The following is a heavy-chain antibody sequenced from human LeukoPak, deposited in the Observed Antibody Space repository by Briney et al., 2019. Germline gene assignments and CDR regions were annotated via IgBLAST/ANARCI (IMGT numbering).Heavy chain of an antibody. CDR3: ARASLDYDFWSGYPEYFQH. Sequence: GASVKVSCKASGYTFTGHYMHWVRQAPGQGLEWMGWINPNSGGTNYAQKFQGRVTMTRDTSISTAYMELSRLRSDDTAVYYCARASLDYDFWSGYPEYFQHWGQGTLVTVSS. J-gene: IGHJ1*01. CDR2: INPNSGGT. CDR1: GYTFTGHY. V-gene: IGHV1-2*02. D-gene: IGHD3-3*01.